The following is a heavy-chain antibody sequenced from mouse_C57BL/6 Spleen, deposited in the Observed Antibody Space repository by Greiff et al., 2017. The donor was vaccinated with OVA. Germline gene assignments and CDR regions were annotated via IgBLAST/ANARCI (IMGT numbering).Heavy chain of an antibody. V-gene: IGHV1-64*01. CDR3: AREDYYGISFYAMDY. Sequence: VQLQQPGAELVKPGASVKLSCKASGYTFTSYWMHWVKQRPGQGLEWIGMIQPNSGSTNYNEKFKNKATLTVDHTSSTAYMQISSRTSVDSAVYYCAREDYYGISFYAMDYWGQGTSVTVSA. J-gene: IGHJ4*01. CDR2: IQPNSGST. D-gene: IGHD1-1*01. CDR1: GYTFTSYW.